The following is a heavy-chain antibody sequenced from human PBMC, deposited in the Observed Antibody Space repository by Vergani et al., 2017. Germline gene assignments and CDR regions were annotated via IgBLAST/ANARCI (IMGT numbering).Heavy chain of an antibody. J-gene: IGHJ4*02. CDR2: ISGSGGDT. D-gene: IGHD2-21*02. CDR1: GFTFSSHV. Sequence: EVQLLESGGDLVQPGGSLRLSCAASGFTFSSHVMSWVRQVPGKGLEWVSTISGSGGDTYYTDSVKGRFTISRDNSKNTLFLQMNSLRAEDTAIYYCAKDRLGGDCYFDYWGQGTLVTVSS. V-gene: IGHV3-23*01. CDR3: AKDRLGGDCYFDY.